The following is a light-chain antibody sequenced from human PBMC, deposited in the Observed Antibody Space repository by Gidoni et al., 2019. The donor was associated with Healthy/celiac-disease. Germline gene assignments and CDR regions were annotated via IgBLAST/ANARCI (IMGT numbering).Light chain of an antibody. J-gene: IGKJ1*01. CDR3: QQDYNLRT. CDR2: GAS. Sequence: SSYLSWYQQKPGQAPRLLSYGASTRATGIPARFSGSGSGTDFTLTISSLQPEDFADYYCQQDYNLRTFGQGTKVEIK. CDR1: SSY. V-gene: IGKV3D-7*01.